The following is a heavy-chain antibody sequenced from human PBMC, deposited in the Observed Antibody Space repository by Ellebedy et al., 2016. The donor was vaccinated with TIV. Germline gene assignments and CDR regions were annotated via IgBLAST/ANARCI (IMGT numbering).Heavy chain of an antibody. V-gene: IGHV4-59*01. CDR1: GGSISSYY. J-gene: IGHJ6*02. D-gene: IGHD6-13*01. CDR3: AGATYSSSWFSLRYYYGMDV. CDR2: IYYSGST. Sequence: SETLSLXCTVSGGSISSYYWSWIRQPPGKGLEWIGYIYYSGSTNYNPSLKSRVTISVDTSKNQFSLKLSSVTAADTAVYYCAGATYSSSWFSLRYYYGMDVWGQGTTVTVSS.